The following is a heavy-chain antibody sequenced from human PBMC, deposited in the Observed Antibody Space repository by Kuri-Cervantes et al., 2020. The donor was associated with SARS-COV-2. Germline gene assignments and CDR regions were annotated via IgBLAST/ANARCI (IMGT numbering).Heavy chain of an antibody. CDR2: IYSSGST. CDR1: NGSIRSSSYY. CDR3: ARVKDWFGEPKFDY. D-gene: IGHD3-10*01. J-gene: IGHJ4*02. V-gene: IGHV4-39*07. Sequence: GSLGLCCSVSNGSIRSSSYYWGWIRQPPGKGLEWIGSIYSSGSTYYKPSLKSRVTISVDTSKNQFSLKLSSVTAADTAVYYCARVKDWFGEPKFDYWGQGTLVTVSS.